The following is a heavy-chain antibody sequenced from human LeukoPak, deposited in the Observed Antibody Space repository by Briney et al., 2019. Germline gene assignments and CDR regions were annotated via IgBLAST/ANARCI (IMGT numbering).Heavy chain of an antibody. V-gene: IGHV1-69*05. J-gene: IGHJ4*02. Sequence: SVKVSCKASGGTFSSYAISWVRQAPGQGLEWMGRIIPNFGIANYAQKFQGRVTITTDESTSTAYMKLSSLRSEDTAVYYCASRPYYYGSGQYYFDHWGQGTLVTVSS. D-gene: IGHD3-10*01. CDR3: ASRPYYYGSGQYYFDH. CDR1: GGTFSSYA. CDR2: IIPNFGIA.